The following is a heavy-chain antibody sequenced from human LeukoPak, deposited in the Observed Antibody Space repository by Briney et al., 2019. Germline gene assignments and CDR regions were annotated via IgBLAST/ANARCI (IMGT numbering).Heavy chain of an antibody. J-gene: IGHJ4*02. CDR1: GFSFNSYS. CDR3: AKCGSTCLKKESDH. D-gene: IGHD2-15*01. Sequence: PGGSLRLSCAASGFSFNSYSMSWVRQAPGKRLEWVSAISTNGDSTPYADSVKGRLTISRDNSKSTLYLEMNSLRAEDTAIYYCAKCGSTCLKKESDHWGQGTLVTVSS. CDR2: ISTNGDST. V-gene: IGHV3-23*01.